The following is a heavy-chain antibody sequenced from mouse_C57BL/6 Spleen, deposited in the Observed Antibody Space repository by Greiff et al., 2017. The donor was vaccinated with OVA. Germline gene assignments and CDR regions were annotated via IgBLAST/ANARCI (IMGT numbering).Heavy chain of an antibody. V-gene: IGHV1-55*01. Sequence: VQLQQPGAELVKPGASVKMSCKASGYTFTSYWITWVKQRPGQGLEWIGDIYPGSGSTNYNEKFKSKATLTVDTSSSTAYMQLSSLTSEDSAVYYCAKGRLRLDYYAMDYWGQGTSVTVSS. CDR1: GYTFTSYW. D-gene: IGHD1-2*01. CDR2: IYPGSGST. J-gene: IGHJ4*01. CDR3: AKGRLRLDYYAMDY.